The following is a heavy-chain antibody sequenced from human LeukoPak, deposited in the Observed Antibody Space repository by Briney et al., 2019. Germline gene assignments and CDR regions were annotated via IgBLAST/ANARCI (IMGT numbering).Heavy chain of an antibody. CDR3: AKDRGFYGSGEFDY. J-gene: IGHJ4*02. CDR1: GFTFSSYA. V-gene: IGHV3-23*01. Sequence: GGSLRLSGAASGFTFSSYAMSWVRQAPGEGLEWVSAISGSGGSTYYADSVKGRFTISRDNSKNTLYLQMNSLRAEDTAVYFCAKDRGFYGSGEFDYWGQGTLVTVSS. D-gene: IGHD3-10*01. CDR2: ISGSGGST.